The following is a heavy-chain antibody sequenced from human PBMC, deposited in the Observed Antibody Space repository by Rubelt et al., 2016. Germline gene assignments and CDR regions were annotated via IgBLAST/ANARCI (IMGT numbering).Heavy chain of an antibody. V-gene: IGHV1-3*01. CDR1: GYTFTSYA. CDR3: ARGLGLGYSSSWFNWFDP. CDR2: INAGNGNP. J-gene: IGHJ5*02. Sequence: QVQLVQSGAEVKKPGASVKVSCKASGYTFTSYAMHWVRQAPGQRLEWMGWINAGNGNPKYSPKFQGRLTITRDTSASTAYMELSSLGSEETAVYYCARGLGLGYSSSWFNWFDPWGQGTLVTVSS. D-gene: IGHD6-13*01.